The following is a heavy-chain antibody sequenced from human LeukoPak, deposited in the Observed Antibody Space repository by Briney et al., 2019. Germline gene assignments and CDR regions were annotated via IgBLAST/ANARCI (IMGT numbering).Heavy chain of an antibody. V-gene: IGHV3-15*01. CDR1: GFIFNNAW. CDR3: TTVPILRFWGRGWFDP. J-gene: IGHJ5*02. D-gene: IGHD3-3*01. CDR2: SKSKTDHGTP. Sequence: PGGSLRLSCIPSGFIFNNAWMIWVRQAPGNGLEAGGRSKSKTDHGTPDYSAPVKCRFTITRDDSKNTLYLQMHSLKTEDTAVYYCTTVPILRFWGRGWFDPWGQGTLVSVSS.